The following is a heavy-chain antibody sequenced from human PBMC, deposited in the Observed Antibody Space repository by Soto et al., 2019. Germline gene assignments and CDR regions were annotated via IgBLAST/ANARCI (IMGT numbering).Heavy chain of an antibody. D-gene: IGHD1-1*01. CDR1: TGSFNDFF. CDR3: AREGYNFSPFVY. Sequence: PSETLSLTCDVYTGSFNDFFWSWIRQPPGKGLEWIGEINHSGSTNYNSSLKSRVTISIDTSKNQFSLKFNSVTAADTAVYYCAREGYNFSPFVYWGQAALVTVPS. J-gene: IGHJ4*02. V-gene: IGHV4-34*01. CDR2: INHSGST.